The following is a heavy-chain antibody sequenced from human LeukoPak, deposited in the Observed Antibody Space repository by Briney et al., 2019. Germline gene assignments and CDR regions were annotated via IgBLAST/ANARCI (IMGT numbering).Heavy chain of an antibody. D-gene: IGHD4-23*01. V-gene: IGHV7-4-1*02. CDR1: GGTFSSYA. Sequence: ASVKVSCKASGGTFSSYAISWVRQAPGQGLEWMGWINTDTGNPTYAQGFTGRFVFSLDTSVSTAYLQISSLKAEDTAVYYCARGMTTVVTHVCYWGQGTLVTVSS. CDR2: INTDTGNP. CDR3: ARGMTTVVTHVCY. J-gene: IGHJ4*02.